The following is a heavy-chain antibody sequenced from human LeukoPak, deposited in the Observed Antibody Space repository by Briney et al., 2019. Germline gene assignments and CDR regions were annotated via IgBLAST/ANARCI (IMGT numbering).Heavy chain of an antibody. V-gene: IGHV3-30-3*01. CDR1: GFTFSSYA. Sequence: GGSLRLSCAASGFTFSSYAMHWVRQAPGKGLEWVAVISYDGSNKYYADSVKGRFTISRDNSKNTLYLQMNSLRSEDTAVYYCARDLPTRITIFGVVNQAAGDAFDIWGQGTMVTVSS. CDR2: ISYDGSNK. CDR3: ARDLPTRITIFGVVNQAAGDAFDI. J-gene: IGHJ3*02. D-gene: IGHD3-3*01.